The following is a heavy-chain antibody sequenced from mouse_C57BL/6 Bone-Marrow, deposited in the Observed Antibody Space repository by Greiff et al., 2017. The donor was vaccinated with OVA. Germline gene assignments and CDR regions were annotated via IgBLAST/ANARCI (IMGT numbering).Heavy chain of an antibody. V-gene: IGHV1-74*01. Sequence: VKLQQPGAELVKPGASVKVSCKASGYTFTSYWMHWVKQRPGQGLEWIGRIHPSDSDTNYNQKFKGKATLTVDKSSSTAYMQLSSLTSEDSAVYYCANLYSNYAWFAYWGQGTLVTVSA. J-gene: IGHJ3*01. D-gene: IGHD2-5*01. CDR3: ANLYSNYAWFAY. CDR1: GYTFTSYW. CDR2: IHPSDSDT.